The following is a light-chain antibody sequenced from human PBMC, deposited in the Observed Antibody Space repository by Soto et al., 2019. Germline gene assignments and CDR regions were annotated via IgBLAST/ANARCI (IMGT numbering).Light chain of an antibody. CDR3: QPYGSSPGT. CDR1: QSVSSSY. V-gene: IGKV3-20*01. J-gene: IGKJ1*01. CDR2: GAS. Sequence: EIVLTQSPGTLSLSPGERATLSCRASQSVSSSYLAWYQQKPGQAPRLLIYGASSRATGIPDRFSGSGSGTGFTLTISRLEPEDVAVYYCQPYGSSPGTFGQGTKVEIK.